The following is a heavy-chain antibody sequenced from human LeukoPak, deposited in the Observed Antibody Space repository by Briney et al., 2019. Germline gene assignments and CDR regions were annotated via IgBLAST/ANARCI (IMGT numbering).Heavy chain of an antibody. V-gene: IGHV3-23*01. J-gene: IGHJ2*01. D-gene: IGHD7-27*01. Sequence: GGSLRLSCAASGFTFSSYAMSWVRQAPGKGLEWVSTISDIGGSTSYADSVKGRFTISRDNSKNTLYLQMSSLRAEDTAVYYCAKHWGYSFLNFDLWGRGTLVTVSS. CDR1: GFTFSSYA. CDR2: ISDIGGST. CDR3: AKHWGYSFLNFDL.